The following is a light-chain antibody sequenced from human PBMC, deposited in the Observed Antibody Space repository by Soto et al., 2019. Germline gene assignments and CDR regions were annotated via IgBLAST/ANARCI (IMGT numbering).Light chain of an antibody. CDR1: QSVSSY. Sequence: EIVLTQSPATRSLSPGERATLSCRASQSVSSYLAWYQQKPGQPPRLLIYDASNRATGIAARFSGSGSGTDFTLTISSLDPEHFAIYYCQQYNNWSCTFGQGTKLEIK. J-gene: IGKJ2*01. CDR3: QQYNNWSCT. V-gene: IGKV3-11*01. CDR2: DAS.